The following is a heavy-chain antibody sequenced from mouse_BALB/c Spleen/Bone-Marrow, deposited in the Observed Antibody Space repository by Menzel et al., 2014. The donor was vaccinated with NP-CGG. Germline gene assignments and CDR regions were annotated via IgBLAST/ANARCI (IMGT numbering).Heavy chain of an antibody. CDR1: GYTFTSSW. D-gene: IGHD2-1*01. V-gene: IGHV1S130*01. CDR3: STYKIYGNYLCYFDF. CDR2: IHPNSGNT. Sequence: QVQLQQSGSVLVRPGASVKLSCKASGYTFTSSWMHWAKQRPGQGLEWIGEIHPNSGNTNYNEKFKGKATLTVDTSSSAAYLYLISLTSGYSPVCCCSTYKIYGNYLCYFDFSDARTTLPFSS. J-gene: IGHJ1*01.